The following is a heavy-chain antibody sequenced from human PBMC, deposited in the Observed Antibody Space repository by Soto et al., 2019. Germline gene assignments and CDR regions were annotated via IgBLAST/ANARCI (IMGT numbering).Heavy chain of an antibody. CDR2: IYDSGNMY. Sequence: SETLSLTCTVSGGSITSGGHYWGWIRQYPGKGLEWIGHIYDSGNMYFYNPSLKSRVTISADTSRNQFSLSLSSLPAADTAVYYCARVDHMVYFSVLTDFYGQGILVTVP. J-gene: IGHJ4*02. CDR3: ARVDHMVYFSVLTDF. D-gene: IGHD2-8*01. V-gene: IGHV4-31*03. CDR1: GGSITSGGHY.